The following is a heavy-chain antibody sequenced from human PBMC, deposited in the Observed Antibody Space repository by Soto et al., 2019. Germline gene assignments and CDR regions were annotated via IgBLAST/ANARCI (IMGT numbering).Heavy chain of an antibody. Sequence: EVELVESGGGLVKPGGSLRLSCLASRFRFSDYTMTWVRQAPGKGLEWVSSISIISTYIYYGDSVKGRFTISRDNAKNSLYLQMNSLRFEDTAVYYCARRGSEVTTGGGALDMWGQGTMVTVSS. CDR3: ARRGSEVTTGGGALDM. CDR2: ISIISTYI. J-gene: IGHJ3*02. D-gene: IGHD4-17*01. V-gene: IGHV3-21*01. CDR1: RFRFSDYT.